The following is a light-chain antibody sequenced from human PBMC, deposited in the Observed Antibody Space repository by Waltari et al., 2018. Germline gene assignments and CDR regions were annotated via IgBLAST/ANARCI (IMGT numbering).Light chain of an antibody. CDR1: ATDVGGYHH. CDR3: CSFTSSSTWV. J-gene: IGLJ3*02. Sequence: QSALTQPASVSGSPGQSITISCTGTATDVGGYHHVSWYQQHPGKSPKLIIFDVSSRPSGISNRFSGSKFGNTASLTISGDQPEDEADYYCCSFTSSSTWVFGGGTKLTVL. V-gene: IGLV2-14*03. CDR2: DVS.